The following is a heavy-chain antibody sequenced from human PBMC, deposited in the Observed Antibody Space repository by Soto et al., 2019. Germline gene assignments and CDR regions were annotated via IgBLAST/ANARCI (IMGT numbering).Heavy chain of an antibody. Sequence: QVQLVESGGGVVQPGRSLRLSCAASGFTFSTHAMHWVRQAPGKGLEWVAVISYDGSNKYYADSVKGRFTISRDNSKNTLYLQMNNLRVEDTAVYYCAREYGYNYGTFDYWGQGTLVTVSS. V-gene: IGHV3-30-3*01. CDR1: GFTFSTHA. D-gene: IGHD5-18*01. CDR3: AREYGYNYGTFDY. J-gene: IGHJ4*02. CDR2: ISYDGSNK.